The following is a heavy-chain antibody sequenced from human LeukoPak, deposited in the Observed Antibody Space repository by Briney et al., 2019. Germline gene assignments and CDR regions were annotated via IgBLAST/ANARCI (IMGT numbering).Heavy chain of an antibody. Sequence: ASVKVSCKASGGTFSSYAISWVRQAPGQGLEWMGGIIPISGTANYAQKFQGRVTITADESTSTAYMELSSLRSEDTAVYYCARDCSSTSCQMGDSGYDLYYYYGMDVWGKGTTVTVSS. V-gene: IGHV1-69*13. CDR1: GGTFSSYA. J-gene: IGHJ6*04. CDR3: ARDCSSTSCQMGDSGYDLYYYYGMDV. D-gene: IGHD2-2*01. CDR2: IIPISGTA.